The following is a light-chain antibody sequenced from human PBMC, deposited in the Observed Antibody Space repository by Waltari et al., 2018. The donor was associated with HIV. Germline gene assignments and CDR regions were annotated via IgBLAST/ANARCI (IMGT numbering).Light chain of an antibody. J-gene: IGLJ1*01. CDR2: EGN. CDR3: SSYTSSSTHV. V-gene: IGLV2-14*03. CDR1: SSDVGGYNY. Sequence: QSALTQPASVSASPGQSITISCTGTSSDVGGYNYVSWYRQHPGEAPKVIIYEGNRRPSGVSNRFTASKSGNTASLAISGLHPEDEADYFCSSYTSSSTHVFGPGTKVTVL.